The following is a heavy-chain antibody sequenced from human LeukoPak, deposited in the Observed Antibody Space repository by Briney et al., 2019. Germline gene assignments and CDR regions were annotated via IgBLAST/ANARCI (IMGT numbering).Heavy chain of an antibody. CDR3: AREGAVVTSRWDYYGMDV. V-gene: IGHV3-9*01. D-gene: IGHD4-23*01. J-gene: IGHJ6*02. Sequence: GGSLRLSCAASGFTFDDYAMHWVRQAPGKGLEWVSGISWNSGSIGYADSVKGRFTISRDNAKNSLYLQMNSLRAEDTAVYYCAREGAVVTSRWDYYGMDVWGQGTTVTVSS. CDR2: ISWNSGSI. CDR1: GFTFDDYA.